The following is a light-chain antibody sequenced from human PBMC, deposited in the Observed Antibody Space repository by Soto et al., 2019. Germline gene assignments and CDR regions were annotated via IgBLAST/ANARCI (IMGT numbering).Light chain of an antibody. V-gene: IGLV2-14*01. J-gene: IGLJ2*01. Sequence: QSVLTQPASLSGFPGQSITISCSGVTSDFVNYNYVSWYQHHPGKAPQLLIYEVSNRPSGVSSRFSGSKSGNTASLTISGLQPEDEAYYYCSSYTVSTDVVFGGGTKLTVL. CDR1: TSDFVNYNY. CDR2: EVS. CDR3: SSYTVSTDVV.